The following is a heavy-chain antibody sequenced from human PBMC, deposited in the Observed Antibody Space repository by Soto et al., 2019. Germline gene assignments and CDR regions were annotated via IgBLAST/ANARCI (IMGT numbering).Heavy chain of an antibody. CDR2: IRSKANSYAT. J-gene: IGHJ4*02. CDR3: TSHVEPTYSGCYY. V-gene: IGHV3-73*01. CDR1: GFTFSGSA. Sequence: GGSLRLSCAASGFTFSGSAMHWVRQASGKGLEWVGRIRSKANSYATAYAASVKGRFTISRDDSKNTAYLQMNSLKTEDTAVYYCTSHVEPTYSGCYYWGQGTLVTVSS. D-gene: IGHD1-26*01.